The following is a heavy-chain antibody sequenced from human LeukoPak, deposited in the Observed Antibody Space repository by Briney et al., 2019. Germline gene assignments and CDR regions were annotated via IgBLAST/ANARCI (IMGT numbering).Heavy chain of an antibody. CDR1: GGSIGSSEW. CDR2: INSDGSAT. V-gene: IGHV3-74*01. D-gene: IGHD3-16*02. CDR3: ARGTAGYHSSYFDY. J-gene: IGHJ4*02. Sequence: GTLSLTCAVSGGSIGSSEWWSWVRQAPGKGLVWVSRINSDGSATAYADSVKGRFTISRDNAENTLYLQMNSLRAEDTAVYYCARGTAGYHSSYFDYWGQGTLVTVSS.